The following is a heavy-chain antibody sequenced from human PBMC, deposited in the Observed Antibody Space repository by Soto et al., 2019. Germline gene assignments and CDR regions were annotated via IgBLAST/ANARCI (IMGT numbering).Heavy chain of an antibody. CDR1: GDSVSSNTAG. D-gene: IGHD1-26*01. CDR2: TYYRSKWYY. J-gene: IGHJ4*01. CDR3: ARGEQYSGRIFDY. V-gene: IGHV6-1*01. Sequence: SQTLSLTCDISGDSVSSNTAGWNWVRQSPSRGLEWLGRTYYRSKWYYDYALSVRSRITINPETSKNQYSLQLNSVTPEDTAVYYCARGEQYSGRIFDYWGQGTLVTVSS.